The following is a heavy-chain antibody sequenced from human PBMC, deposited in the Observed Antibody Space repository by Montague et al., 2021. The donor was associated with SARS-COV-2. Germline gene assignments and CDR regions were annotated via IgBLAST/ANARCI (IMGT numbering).Heavy chain of an antibody. CDR2: IYYSGST. V-gene: IGHV4-39*01. CDR1: VGSISSSSYY. D-gene: IGHD1-20*01. Sequence: SETLSLTCTVSVGSISSSSYYWGWIRQPPGKGLEWTGSIYYSGSTYYNPSLKSRVTISVDTSKNQFSLKLSSVTAADTVVYYCARRVTGTTVHYYYYGMDVWGQGTTVTVSS. CDR3: ARRVTGTTVHYYYYGMDV. J-gene: IGHJ6*02.